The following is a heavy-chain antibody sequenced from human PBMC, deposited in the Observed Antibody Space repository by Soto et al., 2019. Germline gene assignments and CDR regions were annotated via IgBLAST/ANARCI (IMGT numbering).Heavy chain of an antibody. Sequence: GGSLRLSCAASGFTFSNYAMSWVRQAPGKGLEWVSSINSVDSTYYADSMKGRFSISRDNSKNTLYLQMNNLRAEDTAVYYCAKRYPKPYYFDYWGQGTLVTVSS. CDR1: GFTFSNYA. V-gene: IGHV3-23*01. CDR3: AKRYPKPYYFDY. CDR2: INSVDST. D-gene: IGHD2-2*01. J-gene: IGHJ4*02.